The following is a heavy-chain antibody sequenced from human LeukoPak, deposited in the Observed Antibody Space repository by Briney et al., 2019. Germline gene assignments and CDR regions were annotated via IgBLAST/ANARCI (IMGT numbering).Heavy chain of an antibody. CDR3: ARSLATSYYYMDV. D-gene: IGHD5-12*01. J-gene: IGHJ6*03. CDR2: ISYDGSNK. CDR1: GFTFSNYA. V-gene: IGHV3-30*04. Sequence: GGSLRLSCAASGFTFSNYAMHWVRQAPGKRLEWVAVISYDGSNKYYADSVKGQFTISRDNSKNTLFLRMSSLRAEDTAVYYCARSLATSYYYMDVWGKGTTVTVSS.